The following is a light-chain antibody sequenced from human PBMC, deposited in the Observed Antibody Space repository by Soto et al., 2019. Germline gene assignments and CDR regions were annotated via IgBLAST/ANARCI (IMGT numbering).Light chain of an antibody. CDR3: QQNYKNPLK. J-gene: IGKJ1*01. V-gene: IGKV1-39*01. CDR2: AAS. CDR1: QSISVS. Sequence: INMTHTPDTLSVNMFGIVNISFRASQSISVSLAWYQQKPGKAPRLLIYAASTLQSGVPSKFSGSGSGTDFTLTISVLQPEDSATYYCQQNYKNPLKFGQVGKVDIK.